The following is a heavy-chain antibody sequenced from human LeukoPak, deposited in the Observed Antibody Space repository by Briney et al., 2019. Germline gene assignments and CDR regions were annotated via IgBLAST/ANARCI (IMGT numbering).Heavy chain of an antibody. V-gene: IGHV3-30*02. Sequence: SCKASGYTFTAYSMHWVRQAPGKGLEWVAFIRYDGSNAYYADSVRGRFTISRDNSENKVYLRLNSLRTEDTAVYYCAQDWNWGFGHWGQGSLVTVSS. CDR3: AQDWNWGFGH. CDR2: IRYDGSNA. CDR1: GYTFTAYS. D-gene: IGHD7-27*01. J-gene: IGHJ4*02.